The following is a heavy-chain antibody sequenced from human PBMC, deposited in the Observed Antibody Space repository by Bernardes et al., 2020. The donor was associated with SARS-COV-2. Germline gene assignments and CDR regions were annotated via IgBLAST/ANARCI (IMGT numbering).Heavy chain of an antibody. CDR1: GYTFTSYG. CDR2: ISAYNGNT. CDR3: ARAQPKITIFGVGGDYYYYYMDG. D-gene: IGHD3-3*01. J-gene: IGHJ6*03. Sequence: ASVKVSCKASGYTFTSYGISWVRQAPGQGLEWMGWISAYNGNTNYAQKLQGRVTMTTDTSTSTAYMELRSLRSDDTAVYYCARAQPKITIFGVGGDYYYYYMDGWGQGTTGTVSS. V-gene: IGHV1-18*01.